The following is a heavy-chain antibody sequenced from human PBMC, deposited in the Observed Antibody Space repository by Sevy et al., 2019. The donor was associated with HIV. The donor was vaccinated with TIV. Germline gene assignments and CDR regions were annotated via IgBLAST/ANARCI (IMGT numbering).Heavy chain of an antibody. Sequence: GGSLRLSCAASGFTFSTYAMSWVRQAPGKGLEWVSGISGSGVTTYYADSVKGRFTISRDNSKNTLYLQMNSLTAEDTAVYYCAKAGVRVGGTFDLFYFDYWGQGTLVTDSS. CDR1: GFTFSTYA. V-gene: IGHV3-23*01. J-gene: IGHJ4*02. CDR3: AKAGVRVGGTFDLFYFDY. D-gene: IGHD6-19*01. CDR2: ISGSGVTT.